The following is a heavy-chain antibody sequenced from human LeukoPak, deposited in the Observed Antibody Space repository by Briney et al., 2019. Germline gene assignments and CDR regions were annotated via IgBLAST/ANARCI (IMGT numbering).Heavy chain of an antibody. CDR3: ARDSGRFTRGRLCPDY. J-gene: IGHJ4*02. CDR1: GYTFTTYG. V-gene: IGHV1-18*01. D-gene: IGHD3-10*01. CDR2: INGYNGNT. Sequence: ASVKVSCKASGYTFTTYGISWVRQAPGQGLEWMAWINGYNGNTNYTQNLQGRVTMTTDTSTSTAYMELRSLRTDDTAVYYCARDSGRFTRGRLCPDYWGQGTLVTVSS.